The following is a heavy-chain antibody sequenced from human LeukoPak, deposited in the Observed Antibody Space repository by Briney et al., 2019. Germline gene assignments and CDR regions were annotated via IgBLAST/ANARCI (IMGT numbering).Heavy chain of an antibody. V-gene: IGHV4-4*02. Sequence: SGTLSLTCAVSGGSISSSNWWSWVRQPPGKGLEWIGEIYHSGSTNYNPSLKSRVTISVDRSKNQFSLKLSSVTAADTAVYYCARVGGRGGSYLSYYFDYWGQGTLVTVSS. CDR1: GGSISSSNW. D-gene: IGHD1-26*01. CDR3: ARVGGRGGSYLSYYFDY. CDR2: IYHSGST. J-gene: IGHJ4*02.